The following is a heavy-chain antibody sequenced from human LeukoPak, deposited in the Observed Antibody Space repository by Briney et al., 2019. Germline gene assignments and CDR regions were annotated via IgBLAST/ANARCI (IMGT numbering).Heavy chain of an antibody. V-gene: IGHV3-20*04. CDR1: GFTLDDYG. J-gene: IGHJ4*02. CDR3: ARDRASGWYRGDYDY. Sequence: GGSLRLSCAASGFTLDDYGMSWVRQAPGKGLEWVSGIGWSGSSTGYADSVKGRFTISIDNDKNSLYLQLNSLRAEDTAFYYCARDRASGWYRGDYDYWGQGTLVTVSS. D-gene: IGHD6-19*01. CDR2: IGWSGSST.